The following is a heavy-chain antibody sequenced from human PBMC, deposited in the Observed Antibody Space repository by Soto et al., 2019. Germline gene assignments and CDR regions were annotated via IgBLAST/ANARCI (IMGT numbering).Heavy chain of an antibody. D-gene: IGHD3-22*01. Sequence: GGSLRLSCAASGFTFSSYAMSWVRQAPGKGLEWVSAISGSGGSTYYADSVKGRFTISRDNSKNTLYLQMNSLRAEDTAVYYCAKGPHYYDSSGYYYEIPDAFDIWGQGTMVTVSS. CDR3: AKGPHYYDSSGYYYEIPDAFDI. CDR2: ISGSGGST. CDR1: GFTFSSYA. V-gene: IGHV3-23*01. J-gene: IGHJ3*02.